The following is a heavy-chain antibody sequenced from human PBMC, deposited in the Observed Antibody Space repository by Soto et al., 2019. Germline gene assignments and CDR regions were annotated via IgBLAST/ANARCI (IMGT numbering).Heavy chain of an antibody. CDR2: IYTGGST. Sequence: VQLVESGGGLIQPGGSLRLSCAASGFTVSSNYMSWVRQAPGKGLECVSGIYTGGSTYYADSVKGRFTISRDNSKNTVYLQMNSLRAEDTAVYFCARGGGSGSDFGYWGQGTLVTVSS. CDR3: ARGGGSGSDFGY. D-gene: IGHD5-12*01. CDR1: GFTVSSNY. V-gene: IGHV3-53*01. J-gene: IGHJ4*02.